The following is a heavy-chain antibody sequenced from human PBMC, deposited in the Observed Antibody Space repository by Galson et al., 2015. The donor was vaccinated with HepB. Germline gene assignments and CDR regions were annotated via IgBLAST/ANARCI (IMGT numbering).Heavy chain of an antibody. CDR2: IDWDDDK. Sequence: PALVKLTQTLTLTCTFSGFSLSTSGMCVSWIRQPPGKALEWLARIDWDDDKYYSTSLKTRLTISKDTSKNQVVLTMTNMDPVDTATYYCARTIIAVAGIGWFDPWGQGTLVTVSS. CDR3: ARTIIAVAGIGWFDP. V-gene: IGHV2-70*11. CDR1: GFSLSTSGMC. J-gene: IGHJ5*02. D-gene: IGHD6-19*01.